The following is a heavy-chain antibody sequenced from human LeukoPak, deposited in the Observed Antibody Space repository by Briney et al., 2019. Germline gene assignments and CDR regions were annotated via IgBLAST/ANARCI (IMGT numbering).Heavy chain of an antibody. CDR3: ARTGYCSSTSCSNWFDP. J-gene: IGHJ5*02. CDR2: INPNSGGT. V-gene: IGHV1-2*02. CDR1: GYTFTGYY. D-gene: IGHD2-2*01. Sequence: GAAVKVSCKASGYTFTGYYMHWVRQAPGQGLKWMGWINPNSGGTNYAQKFQGRVTMTRDTSISTAYMELSRLRSDDTAVYYCARTGYCSSTSCSNWFDPWGQGTLVTVSS.